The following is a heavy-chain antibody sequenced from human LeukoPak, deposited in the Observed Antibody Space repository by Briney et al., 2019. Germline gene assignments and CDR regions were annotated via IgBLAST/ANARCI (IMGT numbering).Heavy chain of an antibody. D-gene: IGHD3-22*01. CDR3: ARGGDSSYYGDY. CDR2: IGSSDDST. V-gene: IGHV3-23*01. Sequence: GGSLRLSCSASGFSFSTYAMSWVRQAPGKGLEWVSTIGSSDDSTYYADSVKGRFTITSDSSKNTLDLQMNSLRAEDTAVYYCARGGDSSYYGDYWGQGTLVTVSS. J-gene: IGHJ4*02. CDR1: GFSFSTYA.